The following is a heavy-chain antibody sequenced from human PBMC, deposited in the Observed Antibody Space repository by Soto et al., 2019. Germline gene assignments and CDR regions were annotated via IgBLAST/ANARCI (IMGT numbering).Heavy chain of an antibody. Sequence: ESGGGLVQPGGSLRLSCAASGFTFGNHWMSWGRQAPGKGLEGVASIKEDGSERYYADSLRGRFTISRDNAKNTLYLEMNSLVAEDTAVYYCARLSGWGWFDFWGQGALVTVSP. CDR3: ARLSGWGWFDF. CDR2: IKEDGSER. V-gene: IGHV3-7*01. CDR1: GFTFGNHW. J-gene: IGHJ5*01. D-gene: IGHD1-26*01.